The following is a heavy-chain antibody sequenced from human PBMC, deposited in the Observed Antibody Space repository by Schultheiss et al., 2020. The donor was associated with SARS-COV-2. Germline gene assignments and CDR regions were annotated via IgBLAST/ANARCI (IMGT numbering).Heavy chain of an antibody. Sequence: GGSLRLSCAASGFTFSSYGMHWVRQAPGKGLEWVSAISGSGGSTYYADSVKGRFTISRDNSENTSFLQMNSLRTEDTAVYYCAKGAVAGDDAFDLWGQGTLVTVSS. CDR2: ISGSGGST. D-gene: IGHD6-19*01. CDR3: AKGAVAGDDAFDL. V-gene: IGHV3-NL1*01. J-gene: IGHJ3*01. CDR1: GFTFSSYG.